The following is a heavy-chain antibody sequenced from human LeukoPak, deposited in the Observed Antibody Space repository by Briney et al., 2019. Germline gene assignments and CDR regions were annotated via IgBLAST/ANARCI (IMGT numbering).Heavy chain of an antibody. Sequence: SETLSLTCTVSGGSISSGGYYWSWIRQPPGKGLEWIGEINHSGSTNYNPSLKSRVTISVDTSKNQFSLKLSSVTAADTAVYYCARKPMVGKRFLEWSHSTYGMDVWGQGTTVTVSS. J-gene: IGHJ6*02. D-gene: IGHD3-3*01. V-gene: IGHV4-39*07. CDR1: GGSISSGGYY. CDR3: ARKPMVGKRFLEWSHSTYGMDV. CDR2: INHSGST.